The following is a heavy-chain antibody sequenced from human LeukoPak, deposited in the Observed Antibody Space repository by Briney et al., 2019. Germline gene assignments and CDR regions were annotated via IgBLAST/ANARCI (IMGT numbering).Heavy chain of an antibody. CDR3: ARDLAVAAPNWFDP. CDR2: IYTSGST. Sequence: SETLSLTCTVSGGSISSYYWGWIRQPPGKGLEWIGRIYTSGSTNYNPSLKSRVTISVDTSKNQFSLKLSSVTAADTAVYYCARDLAVAAPNWFDPWGQGTLVTVSS. D-gene: IGHD6-19*01. CDR1: GGSISSYY. V-gene: IGHV4-4*08. J-gene: IGHJ5*02.